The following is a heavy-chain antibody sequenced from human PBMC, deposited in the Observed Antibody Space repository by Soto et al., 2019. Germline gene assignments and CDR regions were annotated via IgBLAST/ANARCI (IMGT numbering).Heavy chain of an antibody. CDR1: GGSFSGYY. J-gene: IGHJ4*02. V-gene: IGHV4-34*01. Sequence: SETLSLTCAVYGGSFSGYYWSWIRQPPGKGLEWIGEINHSGSTNYNPSLKSRVTISVDTSKNQFSLKLSSVTAADTAVYYCASAHPALEKYCSGGSCSGSIDYWGQGTLVTVSS. CDR2: INHSGST. D-gene: IGHD2-15*01. CDR3: ASAHPALEKYCSGGSCSGSIDY.